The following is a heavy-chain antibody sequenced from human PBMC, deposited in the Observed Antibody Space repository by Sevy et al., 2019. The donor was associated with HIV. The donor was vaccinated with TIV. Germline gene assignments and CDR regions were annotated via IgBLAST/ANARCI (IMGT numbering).Heavy chain of an antibody. CDR2: IREDGSDK. CDR1: GFTFSAYW. D-gene: IGHD2-15*01. V-gene: IGHV3-7*01. CDR3: ARFSCGGGSCYSAFNY. J-gene: IGHJ4*02. Sequence: GGSLRLSCTASGFTFSAYWMTWVRQAPGKGLEWVASIREDGSDKKDVDSVRGRLTISRDNAKNSLYLQMNSLRAEDTALYYCARFSCGGGSCYSAFNYWGQGTLVTVSS.